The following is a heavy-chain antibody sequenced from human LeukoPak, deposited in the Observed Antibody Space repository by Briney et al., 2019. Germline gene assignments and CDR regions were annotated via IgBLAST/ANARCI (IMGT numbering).Heavy chain of an antibody. CDR3: ASVYSTGWYYGY. CDR1: GYTFTAYY. V-gene: IGHV1-2*02. D-gene: IGHD2-8*02. CDR2: INPNSGGT. J-gene: IGHJ4*02. Sequence: ASVKVSCKASGYTFTAYYLHWVRQAPGQGLEWMGWINPNSGGTNYAQEFQGRVTLTRDTSISTTYMELSSLRSDDTALYYCASVYSTGWYYGYWGQGTLVTISS.